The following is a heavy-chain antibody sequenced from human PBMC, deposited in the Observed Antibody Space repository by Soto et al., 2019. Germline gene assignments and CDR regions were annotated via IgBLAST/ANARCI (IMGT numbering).Heavy chain of an antibody. CDR3: AKYIVATVPPDY. CDR2: ISGSGKNT. V-gene: IGHV3-23*01. J-gene: IGHJ4*02. Sequence: GGSPRISCAACGFTFSNYAMTWVRQAPGKGLEWVSAISGSGKNTYYADSVKGRFTISRDNSKDTLYLQMNSLRAEDTALYYCAKYIVATVPPDYWGQGTLVTVSS. CDR1: GFTFSNYA. D-gene: IGHD5-12*01.